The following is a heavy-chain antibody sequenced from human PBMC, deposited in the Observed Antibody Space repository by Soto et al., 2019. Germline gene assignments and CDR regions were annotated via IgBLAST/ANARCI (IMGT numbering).Heavy chain of an antibody. CDR3: ARGRLTGTRSAFDI. CDR2: ISAYNGKT. Sequence: ASVKVSCKASGYTFTSYGISWVRQAPGQGLEWMGWISAYNGKTNYAQKHQGRVTMTTDTSTSTAYMELSSLRSDDTAVYYCARGRLTGTRSAFDIWGQGTMVTVSS. D-gene: IGHD1-7*01. CDR1: GYTFTSYG. V-gene: IGHV1-18*01. J-gene: IGHJ3*02.